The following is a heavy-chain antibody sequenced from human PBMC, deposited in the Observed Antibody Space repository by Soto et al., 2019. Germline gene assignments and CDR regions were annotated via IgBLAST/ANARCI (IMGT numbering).Heavy chain of an antibody. CDR2: IYYSGST. V-gene: IGHV4-30-4*01. Sequence: QVQLQESGPGLVKPSQTLSLTCTVSGGSISSGDYYWSWIRQPPGKGLEWIGYIYYSGSTYYNPSHKIPITSSVDPSKNQFSLKLSSVTAADTAVYYCARERPDGARLDPWGQGTLVTVSS. J-gene: IGHJ5*02. CDR1: GGSISSGDYY. CDR3: ARERPDGARLDP. D-gene: IGHD6-6*01.